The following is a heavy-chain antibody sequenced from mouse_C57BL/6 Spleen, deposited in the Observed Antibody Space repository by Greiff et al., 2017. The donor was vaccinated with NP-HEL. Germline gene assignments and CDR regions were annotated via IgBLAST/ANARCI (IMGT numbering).Heavy chain of an antibody. J-gene: IGHJ4*01. CDR3: AKGGTNWDEEDAMDY. D-gene: IGHD4-1*01. CDR1: GYTFTSYT. CDR2: INPSSGYT. V-gene: IGHV1-4*01. Sequence: QVQLQQSGAELARPGASVKMSCKASGYTFTSYTMHWVKQRPGQGLEWIGYINPSSGYTKYNQKFKDKAQLTADKSSSTAYMQLSSLTSEDSAVYYCAKGGTNWDEEDAMDYWGQGTSVTVSS.